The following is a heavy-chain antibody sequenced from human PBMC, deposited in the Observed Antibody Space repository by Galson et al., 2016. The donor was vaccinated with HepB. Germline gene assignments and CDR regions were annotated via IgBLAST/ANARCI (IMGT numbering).Heavy chain of an antibody. CDR2: ISYDGSNK. J-gene: IGHJ4*02. D-gene: IGHD3-10*01. CDR1: EFTFSNYA. Sequence: SLRLSCAASEFTFSNYAMNWVRQAPGKGLEWVAVISYDGSNKYYADSVKGRFTISRGNSKNTLYLQMNSLRAEDTAVYYCARSWLIGVYYFDYWGQGTRVTVSS. V-gene: IGHV3-30-3*01. CDR3: ARSWLIGVYYFDY.